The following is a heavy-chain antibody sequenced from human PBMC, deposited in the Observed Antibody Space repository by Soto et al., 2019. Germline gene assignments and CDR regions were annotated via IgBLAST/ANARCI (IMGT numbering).Heavy chain of an antibody. CDR2: IYYSGST. CDR3: ARVGWNYYYYGMDV. J-gene: IGHJ6*02. Sequence: SETLSLTCAVYGGSFSGYYWSWIRQPPGKGLEWIGYIYYSGSTYYNPSLKSRVTISVDTSKNQFSLKLSSVTAADTAVYYCARVGWNYYYYGMDVWGQGTTVTVSS. V-gene: IGHV4-30-4*08. D-gene: IGHD2-15*01. CDR1: GGSFSGYY.